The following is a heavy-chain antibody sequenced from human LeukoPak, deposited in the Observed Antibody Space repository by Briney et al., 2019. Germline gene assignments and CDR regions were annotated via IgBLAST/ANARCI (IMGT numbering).Heavy chain of an antibody. Sequence: GGSLRLSCAASGFAFSSYGMHWVRQAPGKGLEWVAVIWYDGSDKYYADSVKGRFTISRDNSNNTLHLQMNSLRAEDTAVYYCAKEQVTIYPFLNGMDVWGQGTTVTVSS. J-gene: IGHJ6*02. V-gene: IGHV3-33*06. CDR3: AKEQVTIYPFLNGMDV. CDR1: GFAFSSYG. D-gene: IGHD2/OR15-2a*01. CDR2: IWYDGSDK.